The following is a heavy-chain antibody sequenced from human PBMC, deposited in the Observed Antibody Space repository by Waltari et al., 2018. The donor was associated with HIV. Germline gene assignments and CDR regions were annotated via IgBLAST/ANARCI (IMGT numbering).Heavy chain of an antibody. CDR1: GYTFTDYY. V-gene: IGHV1-2*02. CDR2: INANNGGT. CDR3: ARGTVVVPAAVFWFDP. D-gene: IGHD2-2*01. Sequence: QVLLVQSGAEVKKTGASVTVSCKASGYTFTDYYIHWVRQAPGRGLEWMGWINANNGGTDYAQKFQGRVTMTRDTSINTAYMDVRRLRSDDTAVYYCARGTVVVPAAVFWFDPWGQGTLVTVSS. J-gene: IGHJ5*02.